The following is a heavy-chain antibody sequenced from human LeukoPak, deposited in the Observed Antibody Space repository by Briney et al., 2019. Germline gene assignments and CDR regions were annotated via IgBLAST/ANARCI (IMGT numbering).Heavy chain of an antibody. Sequence: PSKTLSLTCTVSGGSISSYYWSWIRQPPGKGLEWIGYIYYSGSTNYNPSLKSRVTISVDTSKNQFSLKLSSVTAADTAVYYCARHISGGYSFYFDYWGQGTLVTVSS. CDR1: GGSISSYY. V-gene: IGHV4-59*08. J-gene: IGHJ4*02. CDR3: ARHISGGYSFYFDY. CDR2: IYYSGST. D-gene: IGHD1-26*01.